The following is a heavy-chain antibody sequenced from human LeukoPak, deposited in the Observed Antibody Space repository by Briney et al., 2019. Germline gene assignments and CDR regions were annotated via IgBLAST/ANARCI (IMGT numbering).Heavy chain of an antibody. V-gene: IGHV4-34*01. CDR2: INHSGST. J-gene: IGHJ5*02. CDR3: ARAAWNGGGGFDP. Sequence: PSETLSLTCAAYGGSFSGYYWSWIRQPPGKGLEWIGEINHSGSTNYNPSLKSRVTISVDTSKNHFSLNLRSVTAADTAVYNCARAAWNGGGGFDPWGQGTLVTVSS. CDR1: GGSFSGYY. D-gene: IGHD3-16*01.